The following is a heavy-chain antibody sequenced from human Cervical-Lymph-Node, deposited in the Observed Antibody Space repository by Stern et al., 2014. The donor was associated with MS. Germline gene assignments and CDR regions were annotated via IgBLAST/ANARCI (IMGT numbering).Heavy chain of an antibody. Sequence: QLVESGPEVKKPGTSVEVSCKASGFTFISSAVHWVRQARGQRLEWIGYIVIGSGNTYFAQKFQERITITRDRSTSTVYMELNSLTSEDTAVYYCAARKVRFLESWGQGTLVTVSS. CDR1: GFTFISSA. J-gene: IGHJ5*02. CDR3: AARKVRFLES. CDR2: IVIGSGNT. V-gene: IGHV1-58*01. D-gene: IGHD3-3*01.